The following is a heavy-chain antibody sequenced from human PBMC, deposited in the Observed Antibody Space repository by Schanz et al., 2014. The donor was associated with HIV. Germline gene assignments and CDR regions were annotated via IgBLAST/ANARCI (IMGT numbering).Heavy chain of an antibody. D-gene: IGHD5-18*01. CDR1: GFTFSDYY. Sequence: QVQLVESGGGLVKPGGSLRLSCAASGFTFSDYYMSCIRQAPGKGLEWVSYISSSGSTIYYADSVRGRFTISRDNTESSLFLRMNSLTTEDTAFYFCVLVTGDHWGRGTLVTVSS. V-gene: IGHV3-11*04. CDR3: VLVTGDH. CDR2: ISSSGSTI. J-gene: IGHJ4*02.